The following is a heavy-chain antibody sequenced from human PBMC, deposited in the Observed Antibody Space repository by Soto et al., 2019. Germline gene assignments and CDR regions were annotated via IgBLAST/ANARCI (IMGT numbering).Heavy chain of an antibody. CDR2: INPIGGFT. Sequence: ASVKVSCKASGYTFTSYHVHWVRQAPGLGLEWMGIINPIGGFTNFAQKFQGRVTMTSDTSTSTVYMELSSLKSEDTAVYYCARDADYMVRGVISQGLLYXWGQGSMVTVSX. CDR3: ARDADYMVRGVISQGLLYX. CDR1: GYTFTSYH. D-gene: IGHD3-10*01. V-gene: IGHV1-46*01. J-gene: IGHJ4*02.